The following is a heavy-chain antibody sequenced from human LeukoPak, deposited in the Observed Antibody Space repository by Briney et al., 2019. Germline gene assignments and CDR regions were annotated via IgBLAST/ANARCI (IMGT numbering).Heavy chain of an antibody. CDR1: GGSISSGGNY. CDR3: ARVEVIGSTRYFDY. V-gene: IGHV4-31*03. D-gene: IGHD3-16*02. Sequence: PSETLSLTCTVSGGSISSGGNYWSWLRQLPGKGLEWIVYIYYVGNTNYNPSLKSRLSMSVDTSNNQFSLRLTSVTAADTAVYYCARVEVIGSTRYFDYWGQGAMVSVSS. J-gene: IGHJ4*02. CDR2: IYYVGNT.